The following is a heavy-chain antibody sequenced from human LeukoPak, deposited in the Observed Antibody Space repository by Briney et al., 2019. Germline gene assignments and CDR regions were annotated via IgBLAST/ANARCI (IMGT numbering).Heavy chain of an antibody. V-gene: IGHV1-18*01. CDR1: GYTFSSSG. J-gene: IGHJ3*02. Sequence: ASVKVSCKASGYTFSSSGISWVRHAPGQGLEWVGWISAYNGNTDYAQKFQGRVTMTTDRPTSTGYMELRSLRSDDTAVYYCARDRSHGDAFDIWGQGTMVIVSS. CDR2: ISAYNGNT. CDR3: ARDRSHGDAFDI.